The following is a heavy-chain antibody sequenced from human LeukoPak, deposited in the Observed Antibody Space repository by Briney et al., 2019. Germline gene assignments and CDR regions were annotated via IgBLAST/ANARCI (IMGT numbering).Heavy chain of an antibody. D-gene: IGHD6-19*01. CDR3: AKEGPIAVAGYFDY. CDR1: GLNFDDSA. V-gene: IGHV3-43*02. CDR2: ISADGGST. J-gene: IGHJ4*02. Sequence: PGGSLRLSCVASGLNFDDSAMHWVRQAPGKGLEWVSLISADGGSTFSADSVKGRFSISRDNSKNSLYLQMNSLRTEDTALYYCAKEGPIAVAGYFDYWGQGTLVTVSS.